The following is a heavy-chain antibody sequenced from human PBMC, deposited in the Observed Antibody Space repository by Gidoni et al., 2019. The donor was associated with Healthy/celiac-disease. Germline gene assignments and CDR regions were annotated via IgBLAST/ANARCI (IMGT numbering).Heavy chain of an antibody. V-gene: IGHV4-38-2*02. CDR2: IYHSGST. Sequence: QVQLQESGPGLVKPSETLSLTCTVSGYSISSGYYWGWIRQPPGKGLEWIGSIYHSGSTYYTPSLKRRVPISVDTSKNQFSLKLSSVPAAATAVYYCARRGSYWPRNWFDPWGQGTLVTVSS. D-gene: IGHD3-10*01. J-gene: IGHJ5*02. CDR3: ARRGSYWPRNWFDP. CDR1: GYSISSGYY.